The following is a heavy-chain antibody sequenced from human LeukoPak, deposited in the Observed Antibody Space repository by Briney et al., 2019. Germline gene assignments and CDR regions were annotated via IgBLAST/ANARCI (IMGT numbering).Heavy chain of an antibody. D-gene: IGHD2-15*01. CDR1: GFTFSSYA. CDR3: AKDPPYCSGGSCRNYFDY. CDR2: ISGSGGST. V-gene: IGHV3-23*01. Sequence: QPGGSLRLSCAPSGFTFSSYAISWVRQAPGKGLEWVSAISGSGGSTYYADSVKGRFTISRDNSKNTLYLQMNSLRAEDTAVYYCAKDPPYCSGGSCRNYFDYWGQGTLVTVSS. J-gene: IGHJ4*02.